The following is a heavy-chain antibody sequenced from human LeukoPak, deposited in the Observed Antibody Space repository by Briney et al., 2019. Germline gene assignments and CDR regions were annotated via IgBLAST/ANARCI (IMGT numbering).Heavy chain of an antibody. D-gene: IGHD3-10*01. Sequence: GGSLRLSCAASGFTFSSYAMSWVRQAPGKGLEWVSGISGSGGSTYYADCVKGRSIISRDNPKNTLYLQINSRRAEDTAVYYCAKLAFGEFTDCWGQGTLVTVSS. CDR1: GFTFSSYA. CDR2: ISGSGGST. V-gene: IGHV3-23*01. J-gene: IGHJ4*02. CDR3: AKLAFGEFTDC.